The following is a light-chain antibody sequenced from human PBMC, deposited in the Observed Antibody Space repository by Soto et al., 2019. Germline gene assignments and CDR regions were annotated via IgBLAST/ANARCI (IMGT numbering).Light chain of an antibody. CDR2: SNN. CDR3: AAWDDSLNGVV. CDR1: SSNLAGYT. V-gene: IGLV1-44*01. Sequence: QSVLTQPPSASGTPGETVTISCSGTSSNLAGYTVNWYHQVPGAAPKVLIYSNNQRPSGVPDRISGSKSGTSASLAISGLQSEDDGDYYCAAWDDSLNGVVFGGGTKLTVL. J-gene: IGLJ2*01.